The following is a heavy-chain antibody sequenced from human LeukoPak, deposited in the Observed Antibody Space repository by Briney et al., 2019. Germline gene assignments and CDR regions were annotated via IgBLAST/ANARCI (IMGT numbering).Heavy chain of an antibody. V-gene: IGHV4-59*01. D-gene: IGHD2-21*02. J-gene: IGHJ4*02. CDR3: AREVVTAIFDY. CDR1: GGSISSYY. Sequence: PSETLSLTCTVSGGSISSYYWSWIRQPPGKGLEWIGYIYYSGSTNYNPSLKSRVTISVDTSKNQFSLKLSSVTAADTAVYYCAREVVTAIFDYWGQGTLVTVSS. CDR2: IYYSGST.